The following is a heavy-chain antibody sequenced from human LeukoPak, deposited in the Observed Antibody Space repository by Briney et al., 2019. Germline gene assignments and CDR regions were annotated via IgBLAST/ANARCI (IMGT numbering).Heavy chain of an antibody. CDR1: GNTLRELP. Sequence: ASVKVSCKLSGNTLRELPIQWVRQAGGKGLEWMTGFDPENAEIVYAQKFQGRVTMTEDTSTNTAYMELTSLTSDDTALYYCATRGSDFWSGFDYWGQGTQVTVSS. J-gene: IGHJ4*02. D-gene: IGHD3-3*01. CDR2: FDPENAEI. CDR3: ATRGSDFWSGFDY. V-gene: IGHV1-24*01.